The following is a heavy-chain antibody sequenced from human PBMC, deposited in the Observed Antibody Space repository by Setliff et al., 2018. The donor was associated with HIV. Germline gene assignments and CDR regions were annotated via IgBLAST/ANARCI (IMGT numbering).Heavy chain of an antibody. CDR3: ARGATLLPGYSDRWEYFYMDV. CDR2: IYYSGST. D-gene: IGHD5-12*01. CDR1: GGSISSGGYY. V-gene: IGHV4-31*03. J-gene: IGHJ6*03. Sequence: PSETLSLTCTVSGGSISSGGYYWSWIRQQPGKGLEWIGYIYYSGSTYYNPSLKSRVTISVDTSKNQFSLKLSSVTAADTAVYYCARGATLLPGYSDRWEYFYMDVWGKGTTVTVSS.